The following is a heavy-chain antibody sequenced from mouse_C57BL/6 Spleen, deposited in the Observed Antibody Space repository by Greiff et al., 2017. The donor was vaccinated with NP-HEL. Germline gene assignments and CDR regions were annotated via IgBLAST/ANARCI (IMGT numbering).Heavy chain of an antibody. CDR1: GYTFTDYY. CDR3: TKGLGLRPRFAY. V-gene: IGHV1-26*01. Sequence: EVQLQQSGPELVKPGASVKISCKASGYTFTDYYMNWVKQSHGKSLEWIGDINPNNGGTSYNQKFKGKATLTVDKSSSTAYMELRSLTSEDSAVYYCTKGLGLRPRFAYWGQGTLVTVSA. CDR2: INPNNGGT. D-gene: IGHD2-4*01. J-gene: IGHJ3*01.